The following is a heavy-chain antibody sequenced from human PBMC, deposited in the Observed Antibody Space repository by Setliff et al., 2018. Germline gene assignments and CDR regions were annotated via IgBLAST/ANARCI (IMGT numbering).Heavy chain of an antibody. V-gene: IGHV1-18*01. Sequence: ASVKVSCKASGYTFSDYGISWVRLAPGQGLEWMGWISPYTGNTFFAPQFQGRVAMTTDTSTNTAYMDLRSLRSDDTAVYYCARDSRIRFTKEEGGAYYYGMDVWGQGTTVTVSS. D-gene: IGHD2-8*01. CDR1: GYTFSDYG. CDR3: ARDSRIRFTKEEGGAYYYGMDV. J-gene: IGHJ6*02. CDR2: ISPYTGNT.